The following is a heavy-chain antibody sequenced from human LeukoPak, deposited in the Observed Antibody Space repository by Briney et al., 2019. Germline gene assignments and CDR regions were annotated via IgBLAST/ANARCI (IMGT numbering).Heavy chain of an antibody. CDR3: AKDNSVRDEAWWFNP. CDR1: GYTFTSNY. Sequence: AASVKVSCKAFGYTFTSNYMHWVRQAPGQGPEWMGVISPSGGSTTYAQKFQGRVTLTRDMSTSTDYLELSSLRSEDTAVYYCAKDNSVRDEAWWFNPWGQGTLVTVSS. V-gene: IGHV1-46*01. CDR2: ISPSGGST. D-gene: IGHD5-24*01. J-gene: IGHJ5*02.